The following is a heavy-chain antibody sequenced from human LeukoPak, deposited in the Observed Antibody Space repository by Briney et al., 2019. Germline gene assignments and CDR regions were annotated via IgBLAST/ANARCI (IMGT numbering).Heavy chain of an antibody. V-gene: IGHV1-69*04. J-gene: IGHJ6*02. CDR1: GGTFSSYA. CDR2: IIPILGIA. CDR3: ARGVLAHYGMDV. D-gene: IGHD3-3*02. Sequence: SVKVSCKASGGTFSSYAISWVRQAPGQGLEWMGRIIPILGIANYAQKFQGRVTITADKSTSTAYMELSSLRSEDTAVYYCARGVLAHYGMDVWGQGTTVSVSS.